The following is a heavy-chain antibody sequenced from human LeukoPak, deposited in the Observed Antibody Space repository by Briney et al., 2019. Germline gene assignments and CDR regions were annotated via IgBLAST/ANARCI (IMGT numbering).Heavy chain of an antibody. V-gene: IGHV4-59*08. CDR1: GGSISSYY. Sequence: SETLSLTCTVSGGSISSYYWSWVRQPPGKGLEWIGYIYYSGSTNYNPSLKSRVTISVDTSKNQFSLKLSSVTAADTAVYYCARHGIAVAGTSFDYWGQGTLVTVSS. CDR3: ARHGIAVAGTSFDY. J-gene: IGHJ4*02. CDR2: IYYSGST. D-gene: IGHD6-19*01.